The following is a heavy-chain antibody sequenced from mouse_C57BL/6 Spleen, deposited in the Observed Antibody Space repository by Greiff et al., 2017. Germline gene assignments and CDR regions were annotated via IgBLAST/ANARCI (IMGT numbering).Heavy chain of an antibody. CDR2: IRNKANNHAT. D-gene: IGHD2-4*01. CDR1: GFTFSDAW. CDR3: TRDDYDGTGFAY. V-gene: IGHV6-6*01. Sequence: GGVLVQPGGSMKLSCAASGFTFSDAWMAWVRQSPEKGLEWVAEIRNKANNHATYYAESVKGRFTISRDDSKSSVYLQMNSLRAEDTGIYYCTRDDYDGTGFAYWGQGTLVTVSA. J-gene: IGHJ3*01.